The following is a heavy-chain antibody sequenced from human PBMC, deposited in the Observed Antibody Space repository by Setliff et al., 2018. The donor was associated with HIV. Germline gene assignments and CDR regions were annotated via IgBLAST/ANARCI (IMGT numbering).Heavy chain of an antibody. V-gene: IGHV4-39*01. CDR1: GGSISRTNYY. CDR2: IYYGGST. CDR3: ATLQSSGRPHGIEY. J-gene: IGHJ4*02. D-gene: IGHD3-22*01. Sequence: SETLSLTCTVSGGSISRTNYYWSWLRQPPGKGLEWIGRIYYGGSTYYTSSLMGRVTISVDASKNQFSLKVNFVTASDTAEYYGATLQSSGRPHGIEYWGQGTRVTVSS.